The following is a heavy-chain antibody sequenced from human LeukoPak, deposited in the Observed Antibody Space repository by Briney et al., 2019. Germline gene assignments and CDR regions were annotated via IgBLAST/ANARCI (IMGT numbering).Heavy chain of an antibody. CDR1: GFTFDDYA. CDR2: ISWNSGSI. CDR3: AKDKAPGGTGAFDI. D-gene: IGHD3/OR15-3a*01. J-gene: IGHJ3*02. Sequence: GGSLRLSCAASGFTFDDYAMHWVRQAPGKGLEWVSGISWNSGSIGYANSVKGRFTISRDNAKNSLYLQMNSLRAEDMALYYCAKDKAPGGTGAFDIWGQGTMVTVSS. V-gene: IGHV3-9*03.